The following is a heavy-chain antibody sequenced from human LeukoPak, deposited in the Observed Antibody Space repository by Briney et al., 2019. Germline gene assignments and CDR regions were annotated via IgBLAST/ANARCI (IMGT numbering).Heavy chain of an antibody. CDR1: GGSVSSGSYY. CDR2: IYYSGST. J-gene: IGHJ4*02. Sequence: SETLSLTCTVSGGSVSSGSYYWSWIRQPPGKGLEWIGYIYYSGSTNYNPSLKSRVTISVDTSKNQFSLKLSSVTAADTAVYYGATRGEGISSYGYVYWGQGTLVTVSS. V-gene: IGHV4-61*01. CDR3: ATRGEGISSYGYVY. D-gene: IGHD5-18*01.